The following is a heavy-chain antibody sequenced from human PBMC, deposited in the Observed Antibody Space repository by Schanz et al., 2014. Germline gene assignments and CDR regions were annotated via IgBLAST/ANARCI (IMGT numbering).Heavy chain of an antibody. CDR3: ARSTSMYFLQ. CDR1: GFTFSSYW. CDR2: INSDGSSA. D-gene: IGHD2-2*01. J-gene: IGHJ1*01. V-gene: IGHV3-74*02. Sequence: VQLVESGGTLVKPGGSLRLSCVVSGFTFSSYWMHWVRQAPGKGLVWISRINSDGSSASYADSVKGRFTISRDNAKNTLYLQMNSLRAEDTAVYYCARSTSMYFLQWGQGTLVTVSS.